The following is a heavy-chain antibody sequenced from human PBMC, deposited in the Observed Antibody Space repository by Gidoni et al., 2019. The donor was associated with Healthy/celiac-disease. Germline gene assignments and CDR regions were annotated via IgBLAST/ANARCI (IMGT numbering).Heavy chain of an antibody. CDR3: ARDRVLEMATIRVFDY. V-gene: IGHV4-59*01. CDR2: IYYSGST. J-gene: IGHJ4*02. Sequence: QVQLQESGPGLVKPSETLSLTCTVSGGSIRSYYWSWIRQPPGKGLEWIGYIYYSGSTNYNPSLKSRVTISVDTSKNQFSLKLSSVTAADTAVYYCARDRVLEMATIRVFDYWGQGTLVTVSS. CDR1: GGSIRSYY. D-gene: IGHD5-12*01.